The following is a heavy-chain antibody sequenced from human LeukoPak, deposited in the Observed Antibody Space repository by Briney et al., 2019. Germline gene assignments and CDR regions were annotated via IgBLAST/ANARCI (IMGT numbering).Heavy chain of an antibody. Sequence: GGSLRLSCAASGFTFSSYEMNWVRQAPGKGLEWVSYISSSGGTIYYADSVKGRFTISRDNAKNSLYLQMNSLRAEDTAVYYCARGPSVYFDYWGQGTLVTVSS. CDR3: ARGPSVYFDY. CDR1: GFTFSSYE. V-gene: IGHV3-48*03. CDR2: ISSSGGTI. D-gene: IGHD3-10*01. J-gene: IGHJ4*02.